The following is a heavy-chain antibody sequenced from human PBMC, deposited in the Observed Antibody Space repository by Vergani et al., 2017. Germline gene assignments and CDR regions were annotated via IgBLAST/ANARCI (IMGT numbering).Heavy chain of an antibody. J-gene: IGHJ6*03. Sequence: QVQLVESGGGVVQPGASVKVSCKASGYTFTSYDINWVRQATGQGLEWMGWMNPNSGNTGYAQKFQGRVTMTRNTSISTAYMELSSLRSEDTAVYYCARGRKSKGIRGFYYYMDVWGKGTTVTVSS. CDR1: GYTFTSYD. D-gene: IGHD1-14*01. CDR2: MNPNSGNT. V-gene: IGHV1-8*01. CDR3: ARGRKSKGIRGFYYYMDV.